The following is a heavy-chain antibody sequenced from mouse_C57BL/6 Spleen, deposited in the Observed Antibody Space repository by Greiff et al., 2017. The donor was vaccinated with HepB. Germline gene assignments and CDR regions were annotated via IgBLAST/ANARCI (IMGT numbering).Heavy chain of an antibody. Sequence: VKLMESGAELVRPGTSVKVSCKASGYAFTNYLIEWVKQRPGQGLEWIGVINPGSGGTNYNEKFKGKATLTADKSSSTAYMQLSSLTSEDSAVYFCARNYDYDRWYFDVWGTGTTVTVSS. CDR1: GYAFTNYL. V-gene: IGHV1-54*01. CDR3: ARNYDYDRWYFDV. D-gene: IGHD2-4*01. J-gene: IGHJ1*03. CDR2: INPGSGGT.